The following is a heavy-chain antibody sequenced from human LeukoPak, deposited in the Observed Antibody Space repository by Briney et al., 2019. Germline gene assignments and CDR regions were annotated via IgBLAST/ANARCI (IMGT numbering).Heavy chain of an antibody. V-gene: IGHV3-15*01. CDR3: AKGEELEGEE. CDR1: GFTLNNAW. CDR2: IKRETDGGTI. D-gene: IGHD3-3*01. Sequence: GGSLRLSCAASGFTLNNAWMSWVRQAPGKGLEWLGRIKRETDGGTIDYAAPVKGRFTISRDDSRNTLYLQMNSLRAEDTAVYYCAKGEELEGEEWGQGTLVTVSS. J-gene: IGHJ4*02.